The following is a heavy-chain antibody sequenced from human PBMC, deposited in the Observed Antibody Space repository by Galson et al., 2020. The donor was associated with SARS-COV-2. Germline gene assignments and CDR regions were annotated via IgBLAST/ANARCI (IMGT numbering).Heavy chain of an antibody. D-gene: IGHD3-3*01. CDR2: INSDGSST. CDR1: GFTFSSYW. CDR3: ARDLGSYYDFWSGYGWFDP. J-gene: IGHJ5*02. Sequence: GGSLRLSCAASGFTFSSYWMHWVRQAPGKGLVWVSRINSDGSSTSYADSVKGRFTISRDNAKNTLYLQMNSLRAEDTAVYYCARDLGSYYDFWSGYGWFDPWGQGTLVTVSS. V-gene: IGHV3-74*01.